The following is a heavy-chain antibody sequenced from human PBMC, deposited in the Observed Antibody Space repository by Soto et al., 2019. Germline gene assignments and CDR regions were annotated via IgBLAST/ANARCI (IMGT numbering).Heavy chain of an antibody. CDR1: GFTFSSYS. V-gene: IGHV3-48*04. D-gene: IGHD2-2*01. J-gene: IGHJ4*02. Sequence: PGGSLRLSCAASGFTFSSYSMNWVRQAPGKGLEWVSYISSSSSTIYHADSVKGRFTISRDNAKNSLYLQMNSLRAEDTAVYYCARVPDLDYCSRTSCLYYFDYWGQGALVTVSS. CDR3: ARVPDLDYCSRTSCLYYFDY. CDR2: ISSSSSTI.